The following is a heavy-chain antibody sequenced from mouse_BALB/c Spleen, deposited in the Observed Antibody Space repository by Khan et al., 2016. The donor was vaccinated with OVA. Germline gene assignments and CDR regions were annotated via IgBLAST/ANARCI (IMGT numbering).Heavy chain of an antibody. D-gene: IGHD2-14*01. CDR3: VRDGAYHRNDGWFAY. CDR1: GYTFTSYT. Sequence: VQLQQSGAELARPGASVKMSCKASGYTFTSYTIHWIKERPGQGLEWIGYINPSNGYTNYNQKFKDKATLTNDKSSTTAYLQLSSLTSDDSAVYNCVRDGAYHRNDGWFAYWGQGTLVTVSA. V-gene: IGHV1-4*01. CDR2: INPSNGYT. J-gene: IGHJ3*01.